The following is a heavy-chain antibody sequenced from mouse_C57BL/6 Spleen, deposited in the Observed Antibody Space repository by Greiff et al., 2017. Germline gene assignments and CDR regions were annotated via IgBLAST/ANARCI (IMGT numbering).Heavy chain of an antibody. D-gene: IGHD1-1*02. Sequence: EVQLQQSGAELVRPGASVKLSCTASGFNIKDDYMHWVKQRPEQGLEWIGWIDPENGDTEYASKFQGKTTITADTSSNTAYLQLSSLTSEDAAVYYCTLWDPAWFAYWGQGTLVTVSA. V-gene: IGHV14-4*01. J-gene: IGHJ3*01. CDR1: GFNIKDDY. CDR3: TLWDPAWFAY. CDR2: IDPENGDT.